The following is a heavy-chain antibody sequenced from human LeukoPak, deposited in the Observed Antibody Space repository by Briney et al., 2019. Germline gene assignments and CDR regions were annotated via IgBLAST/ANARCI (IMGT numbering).Heavy chain of an antibody. CDR3: ARGVLGIIPIDY. Sequence: GGSLRLSCAASGFTVSNTYMAWVRQAPEKGLEWVSFMYSEDNKYYADSVKGRFTISRDISKNTVYLQMNTLRADDTAVYYCARGVLGIIPIDYWGQGTLVTVSS. CDR1: GFTVSNTY. J-gene: IGHJ4*02. V-gene: IGHV3-53*01. CDR2: MYSEDNK. D-gene: IGHD3-10*02.